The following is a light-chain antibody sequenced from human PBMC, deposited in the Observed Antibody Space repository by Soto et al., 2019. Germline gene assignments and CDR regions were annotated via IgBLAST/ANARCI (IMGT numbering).Light chain of an antibody. CDR1: SGHSSYI. Sequence: LVLTQSSSASASLGSSVKLTCTLSSGHSSYIIAWHQQQPGKAPRYLMKLEGSGSYNKGTGVPDRFSGSSSGADRYLTISNLQSEDEADYYCETWDCYTQLFGGGTKLTVL. CDR3: ETWDCYTQL. CDR2: LEGSGSY. J-gene: IGLJ2*01. V-gene: IGLV4-60*03.